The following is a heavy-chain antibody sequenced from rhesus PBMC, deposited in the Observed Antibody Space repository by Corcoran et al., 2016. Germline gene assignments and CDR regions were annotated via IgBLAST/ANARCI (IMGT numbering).Heavy chain of an antibody. V-gene: IGHV4-122*02. D-gene: IGHD3-34*01. J-gene: IGHJ6*01. Sequence: QVQLQESGPGLVKPSETLSLTCAVSGYSISGYYCSWIRQTPGKGLDCIGYITYSESTSYNPSRKSRVTISRDTSKNQFSLKLSSVTAADKAVYYCARGGWGDYYGLDSWGQGVVVTVSS. CDR2: ITYSEST. CDR3: ARGGWGDYYGLDS. CDR1: GYSISGYY.